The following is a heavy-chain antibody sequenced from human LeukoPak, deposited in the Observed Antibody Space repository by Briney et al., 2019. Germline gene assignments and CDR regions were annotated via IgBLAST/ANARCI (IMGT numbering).Heavy chain of an antibody. V-gene: IGHV3-23*01. CDR3: AKVKYSSGTTYYFDY. J-gene: IGHJ4*02. CDR2: ISGSGAST. Sequence: GGSLRLSCAASGFTFSSYAMSWVRQAPGKGLEWVSAISGSGASTYYADSVKGRFTISRDNSKNTLYLQMSSLRAEDTAVYYCAKVKYSSGTTYYFDYWGQGTLVTVSS. D-gene: IGHD6-19*01. CDR1: GFTFSSYA.